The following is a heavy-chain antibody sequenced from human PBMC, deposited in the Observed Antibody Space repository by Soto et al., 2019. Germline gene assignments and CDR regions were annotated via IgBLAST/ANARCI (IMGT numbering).Heavy chain of an antibody. CDR1: GCSISSGDYY. Sequence: SETLSLTCSVSGCSISSGDYYWSWIRQPPGKGLDWIGYIYYSGSTYYNPSLKSRVSISLDTSKNQFSLKLSSVTAADTAVYYCARVMTTIRYFDYWGQGTLVTVSS. D-gene: IGHD4-4*01. J-gene: IGHJ4*02. V-gene: IGHV4-30-4*01. CDR3: ARVMTTIRYFDY. CDR2: IYYSGST.